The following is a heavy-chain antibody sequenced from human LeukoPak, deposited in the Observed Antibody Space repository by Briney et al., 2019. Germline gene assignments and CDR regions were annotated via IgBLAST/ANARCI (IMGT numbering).Heavy chain of an antibody. CDR2: INSDGSST. D-gene: IGHD3-10*01. Sequence: GGSLRLSCAASGFTFSSSWMHWVRQAPEKGLVWVSRINSDGSSTSYADSVKGRFTISRDNSKNTMYLQMNSLRAEDTALYYCARDRSGSYPNWFDPWGQGTLVTVSS. J-gene: IGHJ5*02. CDR3: ARDRSGSYPNWFDP. CDR1: GFTFSSSW. V-gene: IGHV3-74*01.